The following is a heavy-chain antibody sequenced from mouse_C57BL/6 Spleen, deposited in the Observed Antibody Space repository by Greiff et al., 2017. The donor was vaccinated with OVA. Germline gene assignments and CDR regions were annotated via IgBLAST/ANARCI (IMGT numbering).Heavy chain of an antibody. D-gene: IGHD2-5*01. J-gene: IGHJ1*03. CDR2: INPNNGGT. CDR3: ARVVTDWYFDV. Sequence: EVQLQQSGPELVKPGASVKIPCKASGYTFTDYNMDWVKQSHGKSLEWIGDINPNNGGTIYNQKFKGKATLTVDKSSSTAYMELRSLTSEDTAVYYCARVVTDWYFDVWGTGTTVTVSS. CDR1: GYTFTDYN. V-gene: IGHV1-18*01.